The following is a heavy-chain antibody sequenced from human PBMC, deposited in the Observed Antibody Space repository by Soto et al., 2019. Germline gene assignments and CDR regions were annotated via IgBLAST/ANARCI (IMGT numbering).Heavy chain of an antibody. CDR1: GFTFSSYD. Sequence: WGSLRLSCAASGFTFSSYDMHWGRQATGKGLEWVSAIGTAGDTYYPGSVKGRVTISRENAKNSLYLQMNSLRAGDTAVYYCARGDIRTFGVAKNGMDVWGQGTTVTVSS. V-gene: IGHV3-13*01. D-gene: IGHD3-3*01. J-gene: IGHJ6*02. CDR2: IGTAGDT. CDR3: ARGDIRTFGVAKNGMDV.